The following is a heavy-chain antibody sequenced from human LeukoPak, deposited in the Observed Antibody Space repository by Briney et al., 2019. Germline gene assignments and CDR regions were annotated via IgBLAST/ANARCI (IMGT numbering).Heavy chain of an antibody. V-gene: IGHV4-4*07. CDR1: GVPISTNY. Sequence: SETLSLTCSVSGVPISTNYWSWIRQPAGKGLEWIGRIFSSGTTNSNPSLRSRVTMSVDTSKNQFSLKLNSVTAADTAVYYCAREFGAAALDDWGQGTLVTVSS. J-gene: IGHJ4*02. D-gene: IGHD6-13*01. CDR2: IFSSGTT. CDR3: AREFGAAALDD.